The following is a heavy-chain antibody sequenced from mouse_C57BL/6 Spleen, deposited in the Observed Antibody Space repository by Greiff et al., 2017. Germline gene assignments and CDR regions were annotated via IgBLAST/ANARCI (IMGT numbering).Heavy chain of an antibody. Sequence: SGAELVRPGTSVKLSCKASGYTFTSYWMHWVKQRPGQGLEWIGVIDPSDSYTNYNQKFKGKATLTVDTSSSTAYMQLSSLTSEDSAVYYCARGRYGSSGDAMDYWGQGTSVTVSS. CDR2: IDPSDSYT. J-gene: IGHJ4*01. CDR3: ARGRYGSSGDAMDY. CDR1: GYTFTSYW. V-gene: IGHV1-59*01. D-gene: IGHD1-1*01.